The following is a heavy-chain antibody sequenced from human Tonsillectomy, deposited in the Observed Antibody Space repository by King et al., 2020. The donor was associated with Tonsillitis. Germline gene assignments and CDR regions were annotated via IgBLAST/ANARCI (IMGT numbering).Heavy chain of an antibody. V-gene: IGHV3-72*01. Sequence: VQLVESGGGLVQPGGSLRLSCTASGFTFSDHDMDWVRQAPGKGLEWVGRSRSKNKGHTTEYAASVKGRFTISRDASMNSLYLQLNSLKTEDTAVYYCAIFRRTWGYWGQGTLVTVSS. D-gene: IGHD3-16*01. CDR3: AIFRRTWGY. CDR2: SRSKNKGHTT. CDR1: GFTFSDHD. J-gene: IGHJ4*02.